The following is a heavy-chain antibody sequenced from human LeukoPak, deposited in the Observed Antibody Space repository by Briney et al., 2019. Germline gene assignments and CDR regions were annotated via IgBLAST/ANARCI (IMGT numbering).Heavy chain of an antibody. CDR3: ATEINGYGDVHYFDS. V-gene: IGHV1-24*01. D-gene: IGHD4-17*01. J-gene: IGHJ4*02. CDR2: FNPEDVET. Sequence: ASVKVSCKVSGCTLTEISMHWVRQAPGQGLEWMGGFNPEDVETIYARSFQGRLTVTEDTSTDTAYMELSSLRAEDTAMYYCATEINGYGDVHYFDSWGQGTLVTVSS. CDR1: GCTLTEIS.